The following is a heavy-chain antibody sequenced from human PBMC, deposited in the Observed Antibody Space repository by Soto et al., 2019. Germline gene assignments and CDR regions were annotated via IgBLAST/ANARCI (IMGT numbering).Heavy chain of an antibody. CDR3: AKDLIGRAEYNWLDP. CDR2: ISRSTRTI. Sequence: PGASLTLSCSPSGFTSSSYIMTWVPQAPGAGLEWVSNISRSTRTIHYADSVKGRFTISRDNAKNTLYLQTNSLRAEDTAVYYCAKDLIGRAEYNWLDPWGQGTLVTVSS. CDR1: GFTSSSYI. V-gene: IGHV3-48*01. D-gene: IGHD1-26*01. J-gene: IGHJ5*02.